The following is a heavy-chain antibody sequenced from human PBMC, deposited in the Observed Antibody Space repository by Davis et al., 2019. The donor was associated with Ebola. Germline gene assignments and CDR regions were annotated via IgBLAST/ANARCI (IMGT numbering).Heavy chain of an antibody. CDR3: ARWSYGSRGFDS. CDR2: IYYSGST. Sequence: MPSETLSLTCTVSGGSISSHYWTWIRQPPGKGLEWIGYIYYSGSTYYNPSLKSRVTISVDTSKNQFSLKLSSVTAADTAVYYCARWSYGSRGFDSWGQGTLVTVSS. V-gene: IGHV4-59*06. J-gene: IGHJ4*02. D-gene: IGHD5-18*01. CDR1: GGSISSHY.